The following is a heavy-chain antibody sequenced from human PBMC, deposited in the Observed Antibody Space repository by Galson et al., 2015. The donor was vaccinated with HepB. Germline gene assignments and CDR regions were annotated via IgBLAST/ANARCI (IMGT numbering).Heavy chain of an antibody. CDR1: GFSFNYFP. Sequence: SLRLSCAASGFSFNYFPMHWVRQAPGKGLEWVAVISYTGSYTGYADFGRGRFTISRDNSKNALYLQMNSLRVEVTAPYYCVRPRGAGAGDYQNWYFDLRGRGTLVTVSS. CDR2: ISYTGSYT. CDR3: VRPRGAGAGDYQNWYFDL. J-gene: IGHJ2*01. D-gene: IGHD4-17*01. V-gene: IGHV3-30-3*01.